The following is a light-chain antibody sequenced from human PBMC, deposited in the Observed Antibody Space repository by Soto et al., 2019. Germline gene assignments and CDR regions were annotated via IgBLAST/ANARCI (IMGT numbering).Light chain of an antibody. J-gene: IGKJ4*01. V-gene: IGKV3-15*01. CDR1: QSVSSN. CDR3: QKYNSAPLT. Sequence: IVMTQSPATLSVSPGERATLSCRASQSVSSNLEWYQQKPGQAPRLLIYGASTRATGIPARFSGSGSGTDFTPTISSLQPEDVEAYYCQKYNSAPLTFGGGTKVDIK. CDR2: GAS.